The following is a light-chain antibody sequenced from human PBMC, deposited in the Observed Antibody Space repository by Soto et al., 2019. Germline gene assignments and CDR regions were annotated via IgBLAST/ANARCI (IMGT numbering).Light chain of an antibody. Sequence: DIQMTQSPYSLSASVGDRVTVTCRASQSINNYLNWYQQREGKAPKLLIYAATSLQSGVPPRFSGSGSGTDFNLPISGLQPEDFATYYCQQSHNTPYTFGLGTKLEVK. CDR3: QQSHNTPYT. CDR1: QSINNY. J-gene: IGKJ2*01. V-gene: IGKV1-39*01. CDR2: AAT.